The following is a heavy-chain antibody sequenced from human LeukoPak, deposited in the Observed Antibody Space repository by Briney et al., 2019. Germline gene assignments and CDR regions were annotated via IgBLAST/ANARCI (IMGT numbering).Heavy chain of an antibody. CDR3: ARFHRAVAGTGVFDY. CDR1: GYSISSGYY. V-gene: IGHV4-38-2*01. CDR2: IYHSGST. Sequence: PSETLSLTCAVSGYSISSGYYWGWIRQPPGKGLEWIGSIYHSGSTYYNPSLKSRVTISVDTSKNQFSLKLSSVTAADTAVYSCARFHRAVAGTGVFDYWGQGTLVTVSS. J-gene: IGHJ4*02. D-gene: IGHD6-19*01.